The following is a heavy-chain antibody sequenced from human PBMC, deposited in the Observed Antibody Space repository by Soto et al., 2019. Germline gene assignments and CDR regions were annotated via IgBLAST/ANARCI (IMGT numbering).Heavy chain of an antibody. CDR3: TKGGYDLIYYCGMDV. V-gene: IGHV3-9*01. D-gene: IGHD5-12*01. Sequence: EVQLLESGGGWVQPGTSLRVSCAASGFTFHEYAMHWVRQAPGKGLEWVSGISSDGDTIAYADSVQGRFTVFRDNAKNSLYLQMNSLRAEDTALYYCTKGGYDLIYYCGMDVWGQGTTVTVSS. J-gene: IGHJ6*02. CDR2: ISSDGDTI. CDR1: GFTFHEYA.